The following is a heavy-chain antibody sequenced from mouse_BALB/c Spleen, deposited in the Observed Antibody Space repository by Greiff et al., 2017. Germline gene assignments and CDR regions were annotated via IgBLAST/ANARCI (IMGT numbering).Heavy chain of an antibody. CDR3: TRGYGNYYFDY. J-gene: IGHJ2*01. CDR2: IDPETGGT. V-gene: IGHV1-15*01. D-gene: IGHD2-1*01. CDR1: GYTFTDYE. Sequence: VQLQQSGAELVRPGASVTLSCKASGYTFTDYEMHWVKHTPVHGLEWIGAIDPETGGTAYNQKFKGKATLTADKSSSTAYMELRSLTSEDSAVYYCTRGYGNYYFDYWGQGTTLTVSS.